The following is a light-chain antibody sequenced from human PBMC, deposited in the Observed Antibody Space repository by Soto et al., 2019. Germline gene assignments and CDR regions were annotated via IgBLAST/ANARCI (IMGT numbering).Light chain of an antibody. J-gene: IGKJ1*01. V-gene: IGKV1-39*01. CDR2: AAS. Sequence: DIHITLSPSTLYPSPRDRVTITCRASQSIATFLNWYQQQPGKSPKLLISAASRLQSGVPARFSGSGSGTDFTLTISSLQSEDFATYYCQHSYNTAWTCGQGTKVDIK. CDR1: QSIATF. CDR3: QHSYNTAWT.